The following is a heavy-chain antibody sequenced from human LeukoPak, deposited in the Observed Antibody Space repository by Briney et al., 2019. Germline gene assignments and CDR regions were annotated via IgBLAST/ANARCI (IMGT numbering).Heavy chain of an antibody. CDR3: ARAEKHTNDAFDI. CDR1: GYTFTGYY. J-gene: IGHJ3*02. V-gene: IGHV1-2*02. CDR2: INPNSGGT. Sequence: ASVKVSCKASGYTFTGYYMHWVRQAPGQGLEWMGWINPNSGGTNYAQKFQGRVTLTRDTSISTAYMELSRLRSDDTAVYYCARAEKHTNDAFDIWGQRTMVTVSS.